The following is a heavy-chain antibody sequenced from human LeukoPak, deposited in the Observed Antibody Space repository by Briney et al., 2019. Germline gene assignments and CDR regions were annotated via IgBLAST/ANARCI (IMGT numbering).Heavy chain of an antibody. CDR1: GFTFSSYG. J-gene: IGHJ4*02. D-gene: IGHD4-17*01. V-gene: IGHV3-33*01. CDR3: ARGQSLAHNGEPFDY. Sequence: PGRSLRLSCAASGFTFSSYGMHWVRQAPGKGLEWVAVIWYDGSNKYYADSVKGRFTISRDNSKNTLYLQMNSLRAEDTAVYYCARGQSLAHNGEPFDYWGQGTLVTVSS. CDR2: IWYDGSNK.